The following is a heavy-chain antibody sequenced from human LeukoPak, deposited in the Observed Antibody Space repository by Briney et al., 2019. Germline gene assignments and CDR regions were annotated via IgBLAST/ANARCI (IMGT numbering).Heavy chain of an antibody. CDR3: ARLNTLGGGWFDP. CDR1: GGSFSAYY. D-gene: IGHD2-15*01. Sequence: SETLSLTCAVYGGSFSAYYWSWIRQPPGKGLEWIGEINHSGSTNYNPSLKRRVTVSVDTSKNQFSLKLSSVTAADTAVYYCARLNTLGGGWFDPWGQGTLVTVSS. CDR2: INHSGST. J-gene: IGHJ5*02. V-gene: IGHV4-34*01.